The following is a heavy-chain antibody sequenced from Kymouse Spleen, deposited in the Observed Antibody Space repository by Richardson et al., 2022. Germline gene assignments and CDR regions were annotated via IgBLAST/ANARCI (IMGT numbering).Heavy chain of an antibody. CDR3: ARGAAVAGGWYFDL. D-gene: IGHD6-19*01. CDR2: INHSGST. V-gene: IGHV4-34*01. CDR1: GGSFSGYY. J-gene: IGHJ2*01. Sequence: QVQLQQWGAGLLKPSETLSLTCAVYGGSFSGYYWSWIRQPPGKGLEWIGEINHSGSTNYNPSLKSRVTISVDTSKNQFSLKLSSVTAADTAVYYCARGAAVAGGWYFDLWGRGTLVTVSS.